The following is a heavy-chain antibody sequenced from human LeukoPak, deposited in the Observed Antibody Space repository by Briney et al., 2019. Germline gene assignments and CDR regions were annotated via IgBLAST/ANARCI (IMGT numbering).Heavy chain of an antibody. CDR1: GFTFNNFW. V-gene: IGHV3-7*04. CDR2: INQDGSEK. Sequence: GGSLRLSCATSGFTFNNFWMSWVRQAPGMGLEWVANINQDGSEKYYVDSVKGRFTISRDNSKNTLYLQMNSLRAEDTAVYYCARGRGYSYGLVDYWGQGTLVTVSS. CDR3: ARGRGYSYGLVDY. J-gene: IGHJ4*02. D-gene: IGHD5-18*01.